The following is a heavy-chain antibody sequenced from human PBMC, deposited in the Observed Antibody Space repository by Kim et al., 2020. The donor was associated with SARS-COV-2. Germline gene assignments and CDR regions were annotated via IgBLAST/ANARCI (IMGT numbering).Heavy chain of an antibody. V-gene: IGHV4-31*03. CDR3: ARGQGLITMIGVVVGELDY. CDR1: GGSISSGGYY. J-gene: IGHJ4*02. D-gene: IGHD3-22*01. Sequence: SETLSLTCTVSGGSISSGGYYWSWIRQHPGKGLEWIGYIYYSGSTYYNPSLKSRVPISVDTSKNQFSLKLRAVTAADTAVYYCARGQGLITMIGVVVGELDYWGQGKLVTVSS. CDR2: IYYSGST.